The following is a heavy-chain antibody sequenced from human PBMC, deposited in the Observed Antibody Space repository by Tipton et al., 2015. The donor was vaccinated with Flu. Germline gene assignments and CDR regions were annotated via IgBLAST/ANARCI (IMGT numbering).Heavy chain of an antibody. V-gene: IGHV1-69*09. J-gene: IGHJ3*01. CDR2: IIPILDLA. CDR3: ARDLRGYSGYTGGDAFDV. D-gene: IGHD5-12*01. Sequence: QPVQSGAEVKKPGSSVKVSCKASGGTFSSSAISWVRQAPGQGLEWMGGIIPILDLANYAQKFQGRVTITADKSTSTAYMELSSLRSEDTAVYYCARDLRGYSGYTGGDAFDVWGQGTMVTVSS. CDR1: GGTFSSSA.